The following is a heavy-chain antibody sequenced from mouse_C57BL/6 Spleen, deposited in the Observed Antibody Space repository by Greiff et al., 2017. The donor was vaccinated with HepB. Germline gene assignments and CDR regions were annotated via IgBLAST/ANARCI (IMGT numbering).Heavy chain of an antibody. CDR3: ARWQVAYAMDY. CDR2: IRNKANGYTT. V-gene: IGHV7-3*01. D-gene: IGHD6-1*01. CDR1: GFTFTDYY. J-gene: IGHJ4*01. Sequence: EVHLVESGGGLVQPGGSLSLSCAASGFTFTDYYMSWVRQPPGKALEWLGFIRNKANGYTTEYSASVKGRFTISRDNSQSILYLQMNALRAEDSATYYCARWQVAYAMDYWGQGTSVTVSS.